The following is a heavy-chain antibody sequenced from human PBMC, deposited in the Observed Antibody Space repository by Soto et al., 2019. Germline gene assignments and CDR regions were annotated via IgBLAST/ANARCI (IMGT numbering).Heavy chain of an antibody. Sequence: EVQLVESGGGLVQPGGSLRLSCAASGFTFSSYSMNWVRQAPGKGLEWVSYISSSSSTIYYADSVKGRFTISRDNAKNSLYLQMNSLRDEDTAVYYCASEYDYGDLNYYYYGMDVGGQGTTVTVSS. J-gene: IGHJ6*02. CDR1: GFTFSSYS. CDR2: ISSSSSTI. V-gene: IGHV3-48*02. CDR3: ASEYDYGDLNYYYYGMDV. D-gene: IGHD4-17*01.